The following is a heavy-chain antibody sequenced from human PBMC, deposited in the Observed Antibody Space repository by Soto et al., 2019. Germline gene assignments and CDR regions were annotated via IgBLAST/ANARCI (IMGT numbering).Heavy chain of an antibody. D-gene: IGHD3-22*01. CDR2: IWFDGSNK. V-gene: IGHV3-33*01. J-gene: IGHJ4*02. Sequence: SLRLSCAASGFTLSRYGMHWVRQAPGKGLEWVAVIWFDGSNKNYADSVKGRFTVSEDNSKNTLYLQMDGLGAEDTAVYYCARAYDTSGYPYFDYWGQGTLVTVS. CDR3: ARAYDTSGYPYFDY. CDR1: GFTLSRYG.